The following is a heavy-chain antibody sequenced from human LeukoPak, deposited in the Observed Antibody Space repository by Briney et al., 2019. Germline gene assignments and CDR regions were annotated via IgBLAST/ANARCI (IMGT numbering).Heavy chain of an antibody. CDR2: INPDESEK. D-gene: IGHD3-10*01. CDR3: ARDRSYYNYFEY. V-gene: IGHV3-7*04. Sequence: GGSLRLSCAASGFTFSSYWMSWVRRAPGKGLEWVANINPDESEKYHVDSVKGRFTISRDNAKNSVYLQMKGLRAEDTALYYCARDRSYYNYFEYRGQGILVTVSS. CDR1: GFTFSSYW. J-gene: IGHJ4*02.